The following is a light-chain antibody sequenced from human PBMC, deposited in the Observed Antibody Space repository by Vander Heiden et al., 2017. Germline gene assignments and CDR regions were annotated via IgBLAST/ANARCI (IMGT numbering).Light chain of an antibody. CDR1: QTISSF. Sequence: IQMTQSPSSLSASVGDRVTITCRAGQTISSFLNWYQQKPGKPPKLLIYAASSLQSGVPSRFSGSGSGTAFTLTITSLQPEDFATYYCQQSYSTPRITFGQGTRLEIK. CDR2: AAS. V-gene: IGKV1-39*01. J-gene: IGKJ5*01. CDR3: QQSYSTPRIT.